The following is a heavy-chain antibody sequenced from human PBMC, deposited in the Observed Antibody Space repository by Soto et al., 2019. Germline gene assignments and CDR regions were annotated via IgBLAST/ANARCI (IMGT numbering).Heavy chain of an antibody. D-gene: IGHD3-22*01. CDR1: GGSIRSNIYY. J-gene: IGHJ4*02. CDR2: VHYSGST. V-gene: IGHV4-39*01. CDR3: ARQHYYDSSGYYTWN. Sequence: SETLSLTCSVSGGSIRSNIYYWGWILHPPGKGLEWIATVHYSGSTYYTPSLKNRVTISADTSNNQFSLRLNSVTAADTAVYYCARQHYYDSSGYYTWNWGQGTLVTVSS.